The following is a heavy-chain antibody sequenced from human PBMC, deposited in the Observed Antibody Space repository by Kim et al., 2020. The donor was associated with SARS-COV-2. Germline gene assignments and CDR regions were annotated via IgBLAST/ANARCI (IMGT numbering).Heavy chain of an antibody. Sequence: YSPSLKSRLTITRDNSKNQVVLTMTNMDPVDTATYFCAHRGVTNWYFDLWGRGTLVTVSS. CDR3: AHRGVTNWYFDL. D-gene: IGHD2-8*01. V-gene: IGHV2-5*01. J-gene: IGHJ2*01.